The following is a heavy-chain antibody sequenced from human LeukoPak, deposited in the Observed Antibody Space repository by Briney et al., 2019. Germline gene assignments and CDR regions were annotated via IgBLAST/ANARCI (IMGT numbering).Heavy chain of an antibody. V-gene: IGHV3-15*01. CDR1: VFNFRNAL. CDR3: TTDLGGSSGPVNH. D-gene: IGHD6-19*01. Sequence: GGSLRLSCPACVFNFRNALMSWVRQATWKGLDWVGRINSITDGGTTDYAAPVKGRFTISRDDSKNTLYLQMNSLKTEDTAVYYCTTDLGGSSGPVNHWGQGTLVTVSS. CDR2: INSITDGGTT. J-gene: IGHJ5*02.